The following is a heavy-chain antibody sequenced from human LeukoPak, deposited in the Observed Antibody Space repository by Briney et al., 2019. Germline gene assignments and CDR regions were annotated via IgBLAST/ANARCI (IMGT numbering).Heavy chain of an antibody. CDR2: ISTDGSST. J-gene: IGHJ4*02. V-gene: IGHV3-74*01. CDR3: GRGFALVPAGIPDY. D-gene: IGHD2-2*01. Sequence: PGGSLRLSCAASGFTFSNYWMHWVRQAPGEGLVWVSRISTDGSSTTYADSVKGRFTISRDNAKNTLYLQMNSLRAEDTAMYYCGRGFALVPAGIPDYWGQGILVTVSS. CDR1: GFTFSNYW.